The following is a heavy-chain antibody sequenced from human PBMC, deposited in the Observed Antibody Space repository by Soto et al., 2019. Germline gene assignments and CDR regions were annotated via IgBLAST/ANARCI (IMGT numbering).Heavy chain of an antibody. CDR2: ISAYNGNT. D-gene: IGHD6-19*01. J-gene: IGHJ4*02. CDR1: GYTFTSYG. CDR3: VRGQLKQWLVLPFDY. Sequence: QVQLVQSGAEVKKPGASVKVSCKASGYTFTSYGISWVRQAPGQGLEWMGWISAYNGNTNNGQKVQGRVTMTTDTSTSTAYMELRSLRSDDTAMYYCVRGQLKQWLVLPFDYWGQGTLVTVSS. V-gene: IGHV1-18*01.